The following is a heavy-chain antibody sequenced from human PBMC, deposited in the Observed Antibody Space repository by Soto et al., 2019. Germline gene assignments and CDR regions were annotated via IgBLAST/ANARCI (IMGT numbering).Heavy chain of an antibody. CDR1: GGTFSSYT. V-gene: IGHV1-69*02. CDR2: IIPILGIA. J-gene: IGHJ4*02. CDR3: ARAKTGKQQLPDY. D-gene: IGHD6-13*01. Sequence: QVQLVQSGAEVKKPGSSVKVSCKASGGTFSSYTISWVRQAPGQGLEWMGRIIPILGIANYAQKFQGRVTITADKSTSTAYMELSRLRSEDTAVYYCARAKTGKQQLPDYWGQGTLVTVSS.